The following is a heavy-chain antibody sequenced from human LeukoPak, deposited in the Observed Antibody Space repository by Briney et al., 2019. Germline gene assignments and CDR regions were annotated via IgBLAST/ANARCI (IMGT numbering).Heavy chain of an antibody. J-gene: IGHJ6*03. CDR2: ISRSGSTK. CDR1: GFTFSDYN. Sequence: GGSLRLSCAASGFTFSDYNMRWIRQAPGKGLEWVSSISRSGSTKYYADSVKGRFTISRDNSKNTLYLQMNTLRAEDTAVYHCAKDGLWFGESEYYYFMDVWGKGTTVTISS. CDR3: AKDGLWFGESEYYYFMDV. D-gene: IGHD3-10*01. V-gene: IGHV3-11*04.